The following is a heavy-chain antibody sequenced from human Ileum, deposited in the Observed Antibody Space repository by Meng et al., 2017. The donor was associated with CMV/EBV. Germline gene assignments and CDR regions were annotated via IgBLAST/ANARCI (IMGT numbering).Heavy chain of an antibody. CDR1: GFTFSNYA. J-gene: IGHJ4*02. D-gene: IGHD6-13*01. V-gene: IGHV3-30*04. Sequence: GESLKISCAASGFTFSNYAMHWVRQAPGKGLEWVAVIAYDGSNKYYADSVKGRFTIARDNSKNTLYLQMTSLRAEDTAVYYCARGSYSSSRIDYWGQGTLVTVSS. CDR2: IAYDGSNK. CDR3: ARGSYSSSRIDY.